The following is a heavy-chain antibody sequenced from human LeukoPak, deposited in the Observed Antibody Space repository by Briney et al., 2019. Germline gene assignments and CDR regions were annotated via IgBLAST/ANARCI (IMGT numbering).Heavy chain of an antibody. Sequence: PSGTLSLTCAVYGGSFSGYYWSWIRQPPGKGLEWIGEINHSGTTNYNPSLASRVTVSVDTSKNQFSLNLTSVTAADTAVYFCARTYDYVWGSYRSHSFDSWGQGTLVTVSS. CDR1: GGSFSGYY. D-gene: IGHD3-16*02. V-gene: IGHV4-34*01. CDR3: ARTYDYVWGSYRSHSFDS. J-gene: IGHJ4*02. CDR2: INHSGTT.